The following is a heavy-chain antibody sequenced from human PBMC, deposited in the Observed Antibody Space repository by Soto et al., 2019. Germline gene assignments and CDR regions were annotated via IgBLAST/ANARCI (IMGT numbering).Heavy chain of an antibody. D-gene: IGHD6-13*01. Sequence: QVQLVQSGAEVKKPGASVKVSCKASGYTFTIYDINWVRQATGQGLEWMGWMNPNSGNTGYAQKFQGRVTMTRNTCISTAYMELSSLRSEDTAVYYCARQYSSSWDNWFDPWGQGTLVTVSS. CDR1: GYTFTIYD. CDR2: MNPNSGNT. J-gene: IGHJ5*02. V-gene: IGHV1-8*01. CDR3: ARQYSSSWDNWFDP.